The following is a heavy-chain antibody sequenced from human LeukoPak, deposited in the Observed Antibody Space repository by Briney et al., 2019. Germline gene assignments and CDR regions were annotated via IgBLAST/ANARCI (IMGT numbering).Heavy chain of an antibody. Sequence: GGSLRLSCAASGFTFSSYGMHWVRQAPGKGLEWVAYIQYDGSNEQYADSVKGRFSISRDSSKNILYLQMYSLRAEDTAVYYCAKDSLGVGIPTVIGIFDYWGQGTLVTVSS. CDR3: AKDSLGVGIPTVIGIFDY. CDR2: IQYDGSNE. D-gene: IGHD2-2*02. J-gene: IGHJ4*02. V-gene: IGHV3-30*02. CDR1: GFTFSSYG.